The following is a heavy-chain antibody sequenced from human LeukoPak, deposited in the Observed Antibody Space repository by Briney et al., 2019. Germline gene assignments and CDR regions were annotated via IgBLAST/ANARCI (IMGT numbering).Heavy chain of an antibody. CDR1: GGSISSGSYY. Sequence: SQTLSLTCTVSGGSISSGSYYWSWIRQPAGKGLEWIGRVYTRGGTYYNPSLKSRVTMSLDTSKNQFSLKLSSVTAADTAVYYCARDQEGITAAGTYWGQGTLVTVSS. V-gene: IGHV4-61*02. CDR2: VYTRGGT. J-gene: IGHJ4*02. D-gene: IGHD6-13*01. CDR3: ARDQEGITAAGTY.